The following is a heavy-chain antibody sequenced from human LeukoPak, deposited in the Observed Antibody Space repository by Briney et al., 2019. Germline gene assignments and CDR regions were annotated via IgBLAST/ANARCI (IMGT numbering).Heavy chain of an antibody. CDR3: ARVSQILREGEKAFDI. Sequence: ASVKVSCKASGYTFTSYYMHWVRQAPGQGLEWMGIINPSGGSTSYAQKFQGRVTMTRDTSTSTVYMELSSLRSEDTAVYYCARVSQILREGEKAFDIWGQGTMVTVSS. D-gene: IGHD1-26*01. V-gene: IGHV1-46*01. J-gene: IGHJ3*02. CDR1: GYTFTSYY. CDR2: INPSGGST.